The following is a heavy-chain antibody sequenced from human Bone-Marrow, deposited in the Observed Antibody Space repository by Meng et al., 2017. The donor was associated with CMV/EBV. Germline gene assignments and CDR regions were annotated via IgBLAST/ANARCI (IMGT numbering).Heavy chain of an antibody. CDR2: IKQDGSEK. CDR1: GFTFSRYW. Sequence: GESLKISCAASGFTFSRYWMSWVRQAPGKGLEWVANIKQDGSEKHYVDSVKGRFTISRDNAKNSLYLQMNSLRAEDTAVYYCARYYYGMDVWGQGTTVTVSS. V-gene: IGHV3-7*01. J-gene: IGHJ6*02. CDR3: ARYYYGMDV.